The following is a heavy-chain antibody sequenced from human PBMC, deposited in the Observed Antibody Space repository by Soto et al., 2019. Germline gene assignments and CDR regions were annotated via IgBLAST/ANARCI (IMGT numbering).Heavy chain of an antibody. CDR3: PNSPRPYYLDY. V-gene: IGHV4-59*01. J-gene: IGHJ4*02. CDR2: IYYSGST. D-gene: IGHD6-13*01. CDR1: GGSISSYY. Sequence: SETLSLTCTVSGGSISSYYWSWIRQPPGKGLEWIGYIYYSGSTNYNPSLKSRVTISVDTSKNQFSLKLSSVTAADTAVYYCPNSPRPYYLDYWGQGTLVTVSS.